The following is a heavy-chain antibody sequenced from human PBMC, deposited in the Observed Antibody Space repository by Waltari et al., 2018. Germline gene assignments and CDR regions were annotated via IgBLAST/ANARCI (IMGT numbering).Heavy chain of an antibody. D-gene: IGHD3-3*01. Sequence: TFSSYAISWVRQAPGQGLEWMGGIIPIFGTANYAQKFQGRVTITADESTSTAYMELSSLRSEDTAVYYCARGTSTQFNYDFWSGYYQGENYYYGMDVWGQGTTVTVSS. CDR1: TFSSYA. CDR2: IIPIFGTA. V-gene: IGHV1-69*01. J-gene: IGHJ6*02. CDR3: ARGTSTQFNYDFWSGYYQGENYYYGMDV.